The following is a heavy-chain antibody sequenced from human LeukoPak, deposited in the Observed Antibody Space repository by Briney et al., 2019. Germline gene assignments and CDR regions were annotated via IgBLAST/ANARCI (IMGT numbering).Heavy chain of an antibody. V-gene: IGHV3-48*04. D-gene: IGHD2-2*02. J-gene: IGHJ4*02. CDR3: ARGPVVVPAAIVGDY. Sequence: GRSLRLSCAASGFTFSSYGMHWVRQAPGKGPEWVSYISSSGSTIYYADSVKGRFTISRDNAKNSLYLQMNSLRAEDTAVYYCARGPVVVPAAIVGDYWGQGTLVTVSS. CDR1: GFTFSSYG. CDR2: ISSSGSTI.